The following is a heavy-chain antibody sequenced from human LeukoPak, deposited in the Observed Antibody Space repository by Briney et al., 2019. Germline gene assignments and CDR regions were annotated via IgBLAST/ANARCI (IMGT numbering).Heavy chain of an antibody. CDR1: GGSISSYY. V-gene: IGHV4-59*01. CDR3: AREIPYLYYFDY. Sequence: SETLSLTCTVSGGSISSYYWSWIRQPPGKGLEWIGYIYYSGSTNYNPSLKSRVTISVDTSKNQFFLKLSSVTAADTAVYYCAREIPYLYYFDYWGQGTLVTVSS. J-gene: IGHJ4*02. CDR2: IYYSGST.